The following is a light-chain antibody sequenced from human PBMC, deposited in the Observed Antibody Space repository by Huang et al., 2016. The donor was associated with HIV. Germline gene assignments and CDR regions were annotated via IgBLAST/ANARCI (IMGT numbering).Light chain of an antibody. V-gene: IGKV3-15*01. CDR3: QQYIDLKT. CDR1: QSVTNN. Sequence: EIVMTQTPATLSVSPGERVTLSCRASQSVTNNLAWYQQKPGQAPRLLIYGASNRATCIPARFSGSGSGTDFTLTISSLQSEDSAVYYCQQYIDLKTFGQGTKVEI. J-gene: IGKJ1*01. CDR2: GAS.